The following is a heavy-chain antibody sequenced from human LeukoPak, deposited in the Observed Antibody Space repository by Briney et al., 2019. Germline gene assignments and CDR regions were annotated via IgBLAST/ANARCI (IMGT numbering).Heavy chain of an antibody. V-gene: IGHV1-2*02. J-gene: IGHJ4*02. CDR3: ARDRLPASYGSETIDF. Sequence: ASVKVSCKASGYTFTGYYMNWVRQAPGQGLEWMGWINPYSGGTNYAQKFQGRVTMTRDTSISTAYMELSRLRSGDTAVCYCARDRLPASYGSETIDFWGQGTLVTVSS. CDR2: INPYSGGT. D-gene: IGHD3-10*01. CDR1: GYTFTGYY.